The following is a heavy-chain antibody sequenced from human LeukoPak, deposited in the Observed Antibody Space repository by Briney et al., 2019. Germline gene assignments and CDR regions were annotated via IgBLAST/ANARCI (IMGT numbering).Heavy chain of an antibody. CDR1: GGSISSGDYY. V-gene: IGHV4-31*03. J-gene: IGHJ4*02. Sequence: PSETLSLTCTVSGGSISSGDYYWNWIRQHPEKSLEWIGYIFYSGSTCYNPSLKSRVTISVDTSKNQFSLKLSSVTAADTAVYYCARGSTLIRGFDYWGQGTLVTVSS. D-gene: IGHD3-10*01. CDR2: IFYSGST. CDR3: ARGSTLIRGFDY.